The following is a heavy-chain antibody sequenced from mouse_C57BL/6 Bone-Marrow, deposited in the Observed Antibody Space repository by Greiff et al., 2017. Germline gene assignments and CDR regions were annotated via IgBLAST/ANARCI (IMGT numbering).Heavy chain of an antibody. CDR2: IWRGGST. Sequence: VQLQQSGPGLVQPSQSLSITCTVSGFSLTSYGVHWVRQSPGKGLEWLGVIWRGGSTDYNAAFMSRLSITKDNAKSQVFFKMNSLQADDTAIDYCAKTFYGNYWYFDVWGTGTTVTVSS. CDR3: AKTFYGNYWYFDV. J-gene: IGHJ1*03. D-gene: IGHD1-1*01. V-gene: IGHV2-5*01. CDR1: GFSLTSYG.